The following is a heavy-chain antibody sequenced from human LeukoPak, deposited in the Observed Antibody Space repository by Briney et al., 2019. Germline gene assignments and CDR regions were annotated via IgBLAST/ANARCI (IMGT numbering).Heavy chain of an antibody. V-gene: IGHV3-23*01. D-gene: IGHD3-22*01. CDR3: AKDRSPLGYYYDSSGTLGY. CDR2: ISGSGGST. Sequence: GGSLRLYCAASGFTFSSYAMSWVRQAPGKGLEWVSAISGSGGSTYYADSVKGRFTISRDNSKNTLYLQMNSLRAEDTAVYYCAKDRSPLGYYYDSSGTLGYWGQGTLVTVSS. J-gene: IGHJ4*02. CDR1: GFTFSSYA.